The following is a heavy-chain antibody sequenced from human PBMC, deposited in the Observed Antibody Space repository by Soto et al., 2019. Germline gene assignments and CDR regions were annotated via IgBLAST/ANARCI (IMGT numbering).Heavy chain of an antibody. Sequence: GGSLRLSCAASGFTFSSYGMHWVRQAPGKGLEWVAVISYDGSNKYYADSVKGRFTISRDNSKNTLYLQMNSLRAEDTAVYYCAKDGRPQDYYYYYYGMDVWGQGTTVTVSS. CDR3: AKDGRPQDYYYYYYGMDV. D-gene: IGHD6-6*01. V-gene: IGHV3-30*18. J-gene: IGHJ6*02. CDR2: ISYDGSNK. CDR1: GFTFSSYG.